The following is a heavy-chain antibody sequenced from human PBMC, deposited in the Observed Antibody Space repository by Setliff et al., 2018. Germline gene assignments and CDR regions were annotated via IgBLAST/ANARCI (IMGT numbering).Heavy chain of an antibody. CDR2: ISGYNGNT. CDR3: ARVPRLEWLLPTFDS. Sequence: GASVKVSCKASGGTFSSYVISWVREAPGQGLEWMGWISGYNGNTEYAQNLQGRVTMTMDTSTSTAYMELRSLTSDDTAVYYCARVPRLEWLLPTFDSWGQGTLVTVSS. V-gene: IGHV1-18*01. J-gene: IGHJ4*02. CDR1: GGTFSSYV. D-gene: IGHD3-3*01.